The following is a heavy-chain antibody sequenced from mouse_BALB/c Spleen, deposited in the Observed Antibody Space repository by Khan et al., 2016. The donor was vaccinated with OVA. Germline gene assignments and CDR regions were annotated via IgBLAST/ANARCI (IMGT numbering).Heavy chain of an antibody. CDR2: IWSGGST. CDR3: ARKRGGYFDY. J-gene: IGHJ2*01. CDR1: GFSLTTYS. V-gene: IGHV2-2*02. Sequence: QVQLKQSGPGLVQPSQSLSITCTVSGFSLTTYSVHWVRQSPGKGLEWLGVIWSGGSTDYDAAFISRLSISKENSKSQVFFKMNSLQANDTAIYYCARKRGGYFDYWGQGTTLTVSA.